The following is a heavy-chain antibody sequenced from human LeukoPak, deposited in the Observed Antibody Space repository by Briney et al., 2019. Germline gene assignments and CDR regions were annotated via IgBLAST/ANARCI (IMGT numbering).Heavy chain of an antibody. CDR2: VYPDDSRT. D-gene: IGHD2/OR15-2a*01. CDR1: GYNFPKSW. V-gene: IGHV5-51*01. CDR3: ARPDYFASHD. Sequence: RGESLKISCKASGYNFPKSWIGWVRQMPGKGLEWMAIVYPDDSRTKYSPSFHGQVAISADRSINTAYLQWSSLRASDTAMYYCARPDYFASHDWGQGTLVTVSS. J-gene: IGHJ4*02.